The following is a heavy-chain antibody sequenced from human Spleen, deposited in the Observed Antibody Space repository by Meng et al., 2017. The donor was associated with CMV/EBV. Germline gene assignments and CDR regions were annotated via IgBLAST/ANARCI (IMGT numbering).Heavy chain of an antibody. CDR3: AKDRSSSSFFDY. CDR2: LRYDGISK. CDR1: GFTFNNYG. V-gene: IGHV3-30*02. J-gene: IGHJ4*02. Sequence: GESLKISCVASGFTFNNYGMHWVRQTPGKGLEWVAFLRYDGISKYYADSVKGRFTISRDNSKNTLYLQMNSLRDEDTAVYYCAKDRSSSSFFDYWGQGALVTVSS. D-gene: IGHD6-6*01.